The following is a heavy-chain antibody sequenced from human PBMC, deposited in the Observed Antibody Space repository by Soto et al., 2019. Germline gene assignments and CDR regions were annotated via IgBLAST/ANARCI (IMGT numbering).Heavy chain of an antibody. CDR3: ARDGSYYYYGMDV. D-gene: IGHD1-26*01. V-gene: IGHV4-31*03. CDR2: IYYSGST. Sequence: TSETLSLTCTVSGGSISSGGYYWSWIRQHPGKGLEWIGYIYYSGSTYYNPSLKSRVTISVDTSKNQFSLKLSSVTAADTAVYYCARDGSYYYYGMDVWGQGTTVTVSS. J-gene: IGHJ6*02. CDR1: GGSISSGGYY.